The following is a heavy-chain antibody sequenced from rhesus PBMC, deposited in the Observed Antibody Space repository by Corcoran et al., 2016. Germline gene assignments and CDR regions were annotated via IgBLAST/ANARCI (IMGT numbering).Heavy chain of an antibody. Sequence: QVQLQESGPGLVKPSETLSLTCAVSGYSLSRGYYWGWIRQPPGKGLEDIGYISGSRGSTYYNPSLKSRVTISKDTSKNQFSLKLSSVTAADTAVYYCARQWPLTALLDSWGQGVVVTVSS. CDR1: GYSLSRGYY. CDR2: ISGSRGST. CDR3: ARQWPLTALLDS. J-gene: IGHJ6*01. D-gene: IGHD2-15*01. V-gene: IGHV4-99*01.